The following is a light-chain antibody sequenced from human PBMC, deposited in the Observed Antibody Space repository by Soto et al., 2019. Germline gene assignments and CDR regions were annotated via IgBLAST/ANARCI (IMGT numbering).Light chain of an antibody. J-gene: IGLJ3*02. V-gene: IGLV6-57*01. CDR3: QSFDTNTKV. Sequence: NFMLPQPHSVSESPGQTVTISCTRTSGSIATNYVQWFQQRPGSSPTTVIYEDNQRPSGVPDRFSGSIDSSSNSASLTISGRKTEDEAHYYFQSFDTNTKVFGGGTKLTVL. CDR2: EDN. CDR1: SGSIATNY.